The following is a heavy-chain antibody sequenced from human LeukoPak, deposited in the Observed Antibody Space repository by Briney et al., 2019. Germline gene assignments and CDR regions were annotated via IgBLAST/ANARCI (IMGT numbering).Heavy chain of an antibody. J-gene: IGHJ4*02. CDR1: GGSLSNYF. D-gene: IGHD6-19*01. CDR2: IKPGEIT. V-gene: IGHV4-34*01. CDR3: ARKTYSSGWRVPIDS. Sequence: MSSETLSLTCTVYGGSLSNYFWSWIRQPPGKGLEWIGEIKPGEITNYNPSLKSRVTISIDTSKNQFSLNLSSVTAADTAVYYCARKTYSSGWRVPIDSWGRGTLVTVSS.